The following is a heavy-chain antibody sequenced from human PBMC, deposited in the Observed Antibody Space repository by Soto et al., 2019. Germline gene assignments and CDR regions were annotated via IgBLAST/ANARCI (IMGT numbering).Heavy chain of an antibody. CDR3: AREGYGSGQRGY. D-gene: IGHD3-10*01. CDR2: ISSSSSTI. Sequence: EVQLVESGGGLVQPGGSLRLSCAASGFTFSSYSMNWVRQAPGKGLEWVSYISSSSSTIYYADSVKGRFTISRDNGKNSLYLQMNRVRDEDTAVYYCAREGYGSGQRGYWGQGTLVTVSS. J-gene: IGHJ4*02. CDR1: GFTFSSYS. V-gene: IGHV3-48*02.